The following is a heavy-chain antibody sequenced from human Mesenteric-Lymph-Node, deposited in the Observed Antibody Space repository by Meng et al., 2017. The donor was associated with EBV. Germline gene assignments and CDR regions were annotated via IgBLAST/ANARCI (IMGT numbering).Heavy chain of an antibody. CDR3: ARFTYGDPAGI. J-gene: IGHJ3*02. Sequence: QLREAARARRVSSESLSLMRTLVRGFVSRSRYYWRWIRQPPGKGLEWIGYIYYSGSTNHNPPLKSRVAISLNTSRTQFSVMLSSVTAADTALYYCARFTYGDPAGIWGQGTMVTVPS. CDR1: RGFVSRSRYY. D-gene: IGHD4-17*01. V-gene: IGHV4-61*01. CDR2: IYYSGST.